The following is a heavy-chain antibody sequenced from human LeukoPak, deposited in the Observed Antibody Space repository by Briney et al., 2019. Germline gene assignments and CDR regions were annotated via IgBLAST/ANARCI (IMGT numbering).Heavy chain of an antibody. CDR2: IYSGGST. CDR1: GFTASSNY. Sequence: GGSLRLSCAASGFTASSNYMSWVRQAPGKGLEWVSVIYSGGSTYYADSVKGRFTISRDNSKNTLYLQMNSLRAEDTAVYYCARTKDIVATISAFDIWGQGTMVTVSS. CDR3: ARTKDIVATISAFDI. V-gene: IGHV3-66*01. D-gene: IGHD5-12*01. J-gene: IGHJ3*02.